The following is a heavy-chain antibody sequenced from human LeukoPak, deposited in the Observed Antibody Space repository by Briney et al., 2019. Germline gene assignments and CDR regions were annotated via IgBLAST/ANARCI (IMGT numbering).Heavy chain of an antibody. V-gene: IGHV4-34*01. Sequence: SETLPLTCAVYGGSFSGYYWSWIRQPPGKGLEWIGEINHSGSTNYNPSLKSRVTISVDTSKNQFSLKLSSVTAADTAVYYCARAGMSIWFGEITYDYWGQGTLVTVSS. CDR2: INHSGST. CDR3: ARAGMSIWFGEITYDY. D-gene: IGHD3-10*01. CDR1: GGSFSGYY. J-gene: IGHJ4*02.